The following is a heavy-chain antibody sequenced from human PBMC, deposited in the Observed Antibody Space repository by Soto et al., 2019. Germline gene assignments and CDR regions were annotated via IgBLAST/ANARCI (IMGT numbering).Heavy chain of an antibody. CDR1: GYTFTSYD. Sequence: QVQLVQSGAEVKKPGASVKVSCKASGYTFTSYDINWVRQATGQGLEWMGWMNPNSGNTGYAQKFRGRVTRTRNTSISTAYVELSSLRSEGTAVYYCARERSSGWYVDYWGQGTLVTVSS. CDR3: ARERSSGWYVDY. J-gene: IGHJ4*02. D-gene: IGHD6-19*01. CDR2: MNPNSGNT. V-gene: IGHV1-8*01.